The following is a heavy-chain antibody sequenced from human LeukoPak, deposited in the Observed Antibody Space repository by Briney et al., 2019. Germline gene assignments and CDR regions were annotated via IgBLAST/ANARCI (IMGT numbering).Heavy chain of an antibody. V-gene: IGHV3-30-3*01. CDR1: GFTFSSYA. CDR3: ARDSIAARQVPFDY. Sequence: GESLRLSCAASGFTFSSYAMHWVRQAPGKGLEWVAVISYDGSNKYYADSVKGRFTISRDNSKNTLYLQMNSLRAEDTAVYYCARDSIAARQVPFDYWGQGTLVTVSS. J-gene: IGHJ4*02. CDR2: ISYDGSNK. D-gene: IGHD6-6*01.